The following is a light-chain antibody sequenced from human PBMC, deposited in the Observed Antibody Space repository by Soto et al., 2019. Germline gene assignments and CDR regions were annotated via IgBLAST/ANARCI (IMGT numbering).Light chain of an antibody. CDR3: SSYTSSSTLVV. V-gene: IGLV2-14*03. J-gene: IGLJ2*01. CDR2: DVS. Sequence: SALTQPASVSGSPGQSITISCAGTSSDVGGYNYVSWYQHHPGKAPKLMIYDVSNRPSGVSNRFSGSKSGSTASLTISGLQAEDEADYWCSSYTSSSTLVVFGGGTKLTVL. CDR1: SSDVGGYNY.